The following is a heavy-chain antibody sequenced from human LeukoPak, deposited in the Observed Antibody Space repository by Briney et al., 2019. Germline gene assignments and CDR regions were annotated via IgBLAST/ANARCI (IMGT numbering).Heavy chain of an antibody. D-gene: IGHD6-19*01. Sequence: PSETLSLTCTVSGGSISGYYWSWIRQPAGKGLEWIGRIYTSGSTNYNPSLKSRVTMSVDTSKNQFSLKLSSVTAADTAVYYCARDLSIAVAGFDYWGQGTLVTVSS. J-gene: IGHJ4*02. CDR2: IYTSGST. V-gene: IGHV4-4*07. CDR3: ARDLSIAVAGFDY. CDR1: GGSISGYY.